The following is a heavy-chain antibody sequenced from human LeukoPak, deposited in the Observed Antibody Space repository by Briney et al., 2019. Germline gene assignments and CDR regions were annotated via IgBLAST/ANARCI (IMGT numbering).Heavy chain of an antibody. V-gene: IGHV3-7*01. J-gene: IGHJ4*02. D-gene: IGHD6-19*01. CDR1: GFSFSSYW. CDR2: IKHDGSDT. Sequence: GGSLRLPCAASGFSFSSYWMSWVRQAPGKGLEWVANIKHDGSDTFYVDSLKGRFTISRDNAKNSLYLQMNGLRAEDTALYYCARGVFSSGWYPDNFDCWGQGTLVTVSS. CDR3: ARGVFSSGWYPDNFDC.